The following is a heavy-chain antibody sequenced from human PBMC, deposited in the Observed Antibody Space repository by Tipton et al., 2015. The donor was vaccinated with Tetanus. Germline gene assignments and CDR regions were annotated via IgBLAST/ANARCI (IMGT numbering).Heavy chain of an antibody. J-gene: IGHJ4*02. Sequence: GSLRLSCAASGFTFSSYSMTWVRQSPGKGLEWVSAISASGDSTYYADFAKGRFIISRDTSKNTLYLQMNSLRAEDTAVYYCARSASPFDYWGQGTLVTVSS. V-gene: IGHV3-23*01. CDR3: ARSASPFDY. CDR2: ISASGDST. CDR1: GFTFSSYS.